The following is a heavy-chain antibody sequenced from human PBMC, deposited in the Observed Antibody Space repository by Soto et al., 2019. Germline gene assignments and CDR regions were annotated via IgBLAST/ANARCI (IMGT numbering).Heavy chain of an antibody. CDR3: ARERSYVDAFDI. CDR1: GGSISSYY. Sequence: SETLSLTCTVSGGSISSYYWSWIRQPPGKGLEWIGYIYYSGSTNYNPSLKSRVTISVDTSKNQFSLKLSSVTAADTAVYYCARERSYVDAFDIWGQGTMVTVSS. D-gene: IGHD1-26*01. V-gene: IGHV4-59*12. J-gene: IGHJ3*02. CDR2: IYYSGST.